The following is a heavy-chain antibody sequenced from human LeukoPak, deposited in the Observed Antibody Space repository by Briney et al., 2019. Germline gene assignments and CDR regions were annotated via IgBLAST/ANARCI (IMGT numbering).Heavy chain of an antibody. CDR1: GYTFTGYY. J-gene: IGHJ5*02. Sequence: GASVKVSCKASGYTFTGYYIHWVRQAPGQGLEWMGWINTNSGGTNYAEKFQGRVTITRDTSASTAYMELSSLRSEDTAVYYCATNYYGSGSYYVAWGQGTLVTVSS. D-gene: IGHD3-10*01. V-gene: IGHV1-2*02. CDR2: INTNSGGT. CDR3: ATNYYGSGSYYVA.